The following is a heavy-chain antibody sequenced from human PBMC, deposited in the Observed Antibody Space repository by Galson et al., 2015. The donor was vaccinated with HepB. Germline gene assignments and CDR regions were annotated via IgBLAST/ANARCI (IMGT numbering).Heavy chain of an antibody. J-gene: IGHJ6*02. CDR2: ISYDGSNK. CDR1: GFTFSSYA. V-gene: IGHV3-30-3*01. Sequence: LRLSCAASGFTFSSYAMHWVRQAPGKGLEWVAVISYDGSNKYYADSVKGRFTISRDNSKNTLYLQMNSLRAEDTAVYYCARPSRPSGSLYYHYYGMDVWGQGTTVTVSS. D-gene: IGHD1-26*01. CDR3: ARPSRPSGSLYYHYYGMDV.